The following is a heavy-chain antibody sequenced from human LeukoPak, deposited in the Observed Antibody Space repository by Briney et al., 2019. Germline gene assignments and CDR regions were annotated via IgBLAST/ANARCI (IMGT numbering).Heavy chain of an antibody. J-gene: IGHJ4*02. CDR3: ANFRAMVRGA. V-gene: IGHV3-21*04. Sequence: GGSLRLSCAASGFTFSSYSMNWVRQAPGKGLEWVSSISSSSSYIYYADSVKGRFTISRDNSKNTLYLQMNSLRAEDTAVYYCANFRAMVRGAWGQGTLVTVSS. CDR1: GFTFSSYS. D-gene: IGHD3-10*01. CDR2: ISSSSSYI.